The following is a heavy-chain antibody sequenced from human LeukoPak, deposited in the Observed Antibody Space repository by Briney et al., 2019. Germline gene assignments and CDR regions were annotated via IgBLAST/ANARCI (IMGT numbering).Heavy chain of an antibody. Sequence: GRSQRLSCAASGFTFSSYAMSWVRQAPGKGLEWVSAISGGGGSTYYADSMEGRFTISRDNSKNTLSLQMDNLRAEDTALYYCAKGGYGDLVDYWGQGTLVTVSS. J-gene: IGHJ4*02. V-gene: IGHV3-23*01. CDR3: AKGGYGDLVDY. CDR2: ISGGGGST. CDR1: GFTFSSYA. D-gene: IGHD4-17*01.